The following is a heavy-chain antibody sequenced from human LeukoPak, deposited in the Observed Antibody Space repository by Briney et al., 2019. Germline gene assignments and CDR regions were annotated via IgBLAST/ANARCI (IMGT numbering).Heavy chain of an antibody. CDR2: ISTDGGGT. V-gene: IGHV3-64*01. Sequence: GGSLRLSCAASGFTFRTYAMHRVRQAPGKGLEYVSAISTDGGGTYYANSVKGRFTISRDNSKNMLYLQMGSLRPEDMAVYYCARGPTEIAAAGHYFDYWGQGTLVTVSS. J-gene: IGHJ4*02. D-gene: IGHD6-13*01. CDR3: ARGPTEIAAAGHYFDY. CDR1: GFTFRTYA.